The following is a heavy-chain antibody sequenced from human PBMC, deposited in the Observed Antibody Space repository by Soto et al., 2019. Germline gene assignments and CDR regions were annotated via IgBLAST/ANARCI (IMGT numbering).Heavy chain of an antibody. J-gene: IGHJ3*02. V-gene: IGHV3-21*01. CDR1: GFTFSSYS. Sequence: EVQLVESGGGLVKPGGSLRLSCAASGFTFSSYSMNWVRQAPGKGLEWVSSISSSSSYIYYADSLKGRFTISRDNAENSLYLQMNSLRAEDTAVYYCARAYGDYVSFDIWGQGTMVTVSS. CDR2: ISSSSSYI. CDR3: ARAYGDYVSFDI. D-gene: IGHD4-17*01.